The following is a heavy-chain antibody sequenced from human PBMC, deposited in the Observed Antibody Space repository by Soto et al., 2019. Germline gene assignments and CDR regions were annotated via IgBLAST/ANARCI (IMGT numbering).Heavy chain of an antibody. J-gene: IGHJ4*02. D-gene: IGHD2-15*01. CDR2: FDPEDGET. V-gene: IGHV1-24*01. CDR1: GYTLTELS. CDR3: ATAPAAAGSPKLVY. Sequence: ASVKVSCKVSGYTLTELSMHWVRQAPGKGLEWMGGFDPEDGETIYAQKFQGRVTMTEDTSTDTAYMELSSLRSEDTAVYYCATAPAAAGSPKLVYGGQGTLVTVSS.